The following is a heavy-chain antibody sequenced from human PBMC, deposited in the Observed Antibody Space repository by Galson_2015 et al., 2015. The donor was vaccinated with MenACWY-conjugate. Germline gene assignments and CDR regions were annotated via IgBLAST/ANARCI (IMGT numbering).Heavy chain of an antibody. V-gene: IGHV6-1*01. CDR3: ARVSEYSSGWFGPFDY. J-gene: IGHJ4*02. Sequence: CAISGDSVSSHSAAWNWIRQSPSRGLEWLGRTYYRSKWYNDYAVSVKSRITINPDTSKNQFSLQLNSVTPEDTAVYYCARVSEYSSGWFGPFDYWGQGTLATVSS. CDR1: GDSVSSHSAA. D-gene: IGHD6-19*01. CDR2: TYYRSKWYN.